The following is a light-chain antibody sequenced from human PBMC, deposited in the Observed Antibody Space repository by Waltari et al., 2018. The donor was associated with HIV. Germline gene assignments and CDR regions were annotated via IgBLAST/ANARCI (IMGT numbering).Light chain of an antibody. J-gene: IGLJ2*01. CDR1: TPTIGPHYG. CDR3: QSYDSSLSSVL. V-gene: IGLV1-40*01. CDR2: GDH. Sequence: QSVLTQPPSVSGAPGQRFTIPCTGITPTIGPHYGVIWYQEVPGTAPRLLIYGDHNRPSGIPDRFSGSRSGTSASLAINGLQAEDEAEYYCQSYDSSLSSVLFGGGTKLTVL.